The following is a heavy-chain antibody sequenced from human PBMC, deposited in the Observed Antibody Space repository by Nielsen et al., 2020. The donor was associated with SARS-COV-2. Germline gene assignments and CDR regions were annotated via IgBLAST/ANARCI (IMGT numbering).Heavy chain of an antibody. CDR2: IWYDGSNK. V-gene: IGHV3-33*06. Sequence: EGSLRLSCAASGFTFSSYGMHWVRQAPGKGLEWVAVIWYDGSNKYYADSVKGRFTISRDNSKNTLYLQMNSLRAEDTAVYYCAKDHNTLPFDYWGQGTLVTVSS. J-gene: IGHJ4*02. CDR1: GFTFSSYG. CDR3: AKDHNTLPFDY. D-gene: IGHD1-1*01.